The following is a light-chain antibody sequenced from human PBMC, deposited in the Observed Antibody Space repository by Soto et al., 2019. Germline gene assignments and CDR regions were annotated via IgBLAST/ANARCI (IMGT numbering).Light chain of an antibody. V-gene: IGKV3-11*01. J-gene: IGKJ5*01. CDR1: QSVSSY. CDR3: QQRSNWQIT. Sequence: EIVLKQSPATLSLTPGERATLSCRASQSVSSYLAWYQQKPGQAPRLLIYDASNRATGIPARFSGSGSGTDFTLTISSLEPEDFAVYYCQQRSNWQITFGQRTRLEI. CDR2: DAS.